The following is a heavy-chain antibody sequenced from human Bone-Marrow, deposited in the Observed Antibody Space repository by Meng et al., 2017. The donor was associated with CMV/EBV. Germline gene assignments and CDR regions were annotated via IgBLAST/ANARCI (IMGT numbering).Heavy chain of an antibody. V-gene: IGHV4-61*01. CDR1: GGSVNSVSYY. CDR3: ARDRSGGDAYQI. Sequence: GSLRLSCTVSGGSVNSVSYYWSWIRQPPGKGLEWIGHIYYIGSTSYNPSLKSRITISVDTSKNQFSLKLSSMTAADTAVYYCARDRSGGDAYQIWGQGIMVTVSS. D-gene: IGHD1-26*01. CDR2: IYYIGST. J-gene: IGHJ3*02.